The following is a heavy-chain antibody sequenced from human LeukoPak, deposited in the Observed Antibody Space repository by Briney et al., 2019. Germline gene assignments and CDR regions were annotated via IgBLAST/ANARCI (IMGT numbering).Heavy chain of an antibody. CDR2: INHSGST. CDR3: ARAGRSPGHRIAAAGPPRYFDL. CDR1: GGSFSGYY. J-gene: IGHJ2*01. V-gene: IGHV4-34*01. D-gene: IGHD6-13*01. Sequence: SETLSLTCAVYGGSFSGYYWSWIRQPPGKGLEWIGEINHSGSTNYNPSPKSRVTISVDTSKNQFSLKLSSVTAADTAVYYCARAGRSPGHRIAAAGPPRYFDLWGRGTLVTVSS.